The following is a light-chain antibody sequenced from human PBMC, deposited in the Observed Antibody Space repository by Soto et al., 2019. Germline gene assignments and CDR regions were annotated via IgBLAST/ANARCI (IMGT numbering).Light chain of an antibody. V-gene: IGKV3-11*01. CDR3: QQRSKWPLT. CDR2: GVS. Sequence: EIVLTQSSATLSLSPGERATFSCRASQSVTSNALAWYQQKPGQAPRLLIYGVSSRATGIPDRFSGSGSGTDFTLTISSLEPEDFAVYYCQQRSKWPLTFGGGTKVEIK. J-gene: IGKJ4*01. CDR1: QSVTSN.